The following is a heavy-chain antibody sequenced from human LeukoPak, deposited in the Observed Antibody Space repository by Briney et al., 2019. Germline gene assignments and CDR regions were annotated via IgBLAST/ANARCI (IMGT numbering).Heavy chain of an antibody. J-gene: IGHJ3*02. V-gene: IGHV1-18*01. Sequence: ASVKVSCKASGYTFTSYGVSWVRQAPGQGLEWVGWISASNGNTNYAQKLQGRVTMTTDTSTSTAYVELRSLRSDDTAVYYCALSYYDILTGYSSSGAFDIWGQGTMVTVSS. D-gene: IGHD3-9*01. CDR2: ISASNGNT. CDR3: ALSYYDILTGYSSSGAFDI. CDR1: GYTFTSYG.